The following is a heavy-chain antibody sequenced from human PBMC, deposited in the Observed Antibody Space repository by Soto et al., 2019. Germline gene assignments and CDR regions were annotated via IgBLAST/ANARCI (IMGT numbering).Heavy chain of an antibody. CDR1: GGSFSGYY. V-gene: IGHV4-34*01. J-gene: IGHJ5*02. CDR2: INHSGST. Sequence: SETLSLTCAVYGGSFSGYYWSWIRQPPGKGLEWIGEINHSGSTNYNPSLKSRVTISVDTSKNQFSLKLSSVTAADTAVYYCARAKRWFDPWGQGTLVNVSS. CDR3: ARAKRWFDP.